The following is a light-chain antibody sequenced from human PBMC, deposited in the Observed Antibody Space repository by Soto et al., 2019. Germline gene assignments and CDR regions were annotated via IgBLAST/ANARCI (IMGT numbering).Light chain of an antibody. Sequence: QSALTQAASVSGSPGQSITISCAGTSSDVGGYNYVSWYQHHPGKAPKLMIYDVSNRPSGVSNRFSGSKSGNTASLTISGLQAEDEADYYCSSYTSSSTWVFGGGTKVTVL. CDR2: DVS. J-gene: IGLJ3*02. CDR3: SSYTSSSTWV. V-gene: IGLV2-14*03. CDR1: SSDVGGYNY.